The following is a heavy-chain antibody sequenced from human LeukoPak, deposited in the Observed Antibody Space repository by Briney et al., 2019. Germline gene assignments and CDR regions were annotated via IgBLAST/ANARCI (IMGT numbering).Heavy chain of an antibody. V-gene: IGHV1-8*01. CDR3: ARGFKDTLMATIGSDFDY. CDR1: GYTFTSYV. CDR2: MNPNRGDT. Sequence: GASVTVSCKASGYTFTSYVINWVRQATGQELEWMGWMNPNRGDTGYAHKFQGRVNMTIDTSMSTAYLELSSLRSEDTAVYYCARGFKDTLMATIGSDFDYWGQGTLVTVSS. D-gene: IGHD5-24*01. J-gene: IGHJ4*02.